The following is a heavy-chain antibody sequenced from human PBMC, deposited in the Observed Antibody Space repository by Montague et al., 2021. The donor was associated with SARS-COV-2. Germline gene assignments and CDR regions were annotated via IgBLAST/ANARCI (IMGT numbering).Heavy chain of an antibody. CDR3: ARERGPYYFDSSGYHNAFVI. J-gene: IGHJ3*02. CDR1: GYSISSGYY. V-gene: IGHV4-38-2*02. CDR2: IYHSGST. Sequence: SETLSLTCTVSGYSISSGYYWGWIRQPPGKGLEWIGSIYHSGSTYYNPSLKSRVTISVDTSKNQFSLKLSSVTAADTAVYYCARERGPYYFDSSGYHNAFVIWGQGTMVTVSS. D-gene: IGHD3-22*01.